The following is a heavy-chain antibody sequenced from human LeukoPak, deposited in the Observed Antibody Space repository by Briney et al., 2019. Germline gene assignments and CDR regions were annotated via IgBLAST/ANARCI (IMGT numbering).Heavy chain of an antibody. J-gene: IGHJ4*02. D-gene: IGHD3-10*01. Sequence: SETLSLTCSLSGDSITTNSYWWGWIRQSPGKGPQWIGSIYSSGNSYYNPSLKSRATILPDTSKNQYSLRLTSVTAADTAVYYCARHYYGSGRRDYWGQGTLVTVSS. CDR3: ARHYYGSGRRDY. V-gene: IGHV4-39*01. CDR1: GDSITTNSYW. CDR2: IYSSGNS.